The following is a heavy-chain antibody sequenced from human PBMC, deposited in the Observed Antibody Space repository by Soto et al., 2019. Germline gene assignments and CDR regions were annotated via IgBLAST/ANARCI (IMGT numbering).Heavy chain of an antibody. J-gene: IGHJ4*02. V-gene: IGHV3-23*01. D-gene: IGHD1-26*01. CDR1: GFTFSTFA. CDR3: AKGEGWELGPGDS. CDR2: TSITGAST. Sequence: EVHLLESGGGLVQRGGSLRLSCAASGFTFSTFAMNWFRQAPGKGLEWVSSTSITGASTYYADSVRGRFTLPRDNSRNTLYLQMNSLRVDDTAVYYCAKGEGWELGPGDSWGQGTLVTVSS.